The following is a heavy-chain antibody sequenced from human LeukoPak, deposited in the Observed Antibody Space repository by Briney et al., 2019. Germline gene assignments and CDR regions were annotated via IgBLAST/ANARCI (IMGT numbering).Heavy chain of an antibody. CDR1: GFTFDSYA. D-gene: IGHD2-15*01. Sequence: GGSLRLSCAASGFTFDSYAMSWVRQAPGKGLEWVANIKQDGTEKYYVDSVKGRFTISRDNAKNSLYLQMNSLRVEDTAVYYWARGGGGYCSGGRCNFYRYYMDVWGKGTTVTVSS. CDR2: IKQDGTEK. CDR3: ARGGGGYCSGGRCNFYRYYMDV. V-gene: IGHV3-7*01. J-gene: IGHJ6*03.